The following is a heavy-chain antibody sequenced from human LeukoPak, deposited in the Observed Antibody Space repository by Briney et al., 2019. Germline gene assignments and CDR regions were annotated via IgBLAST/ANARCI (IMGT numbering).Heavy chain of an antibody. CDR2: IIPIFGTA. CDR3: ATGGDGDYPN. Sequence: SVKVSCKASGGTFSSYAISWVRQAPGQGLEWMGGIIPIFGTANYAQKFQGRVTMTEDTSTDTAYMELSSLRSEDTAVYYCATGGDGDYPNWGQGTMVTVSS. CDR1: GGTFSSYA. J-gene: IGHJ3*01. V-gene: IGHV1-69*06. D-gene: IGHD4-17*01.